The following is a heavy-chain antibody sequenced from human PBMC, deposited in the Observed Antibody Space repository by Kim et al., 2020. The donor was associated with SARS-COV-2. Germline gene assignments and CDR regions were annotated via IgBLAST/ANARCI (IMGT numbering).Heavy chain of an antibody. CDR3: VRDLGAFYSGSDY. D-gene: IGHD1-26*01. V-gene: IGHV1-18*01. CDR1: GYSFPTYG. Sequence: ASVKVSCKGSGYSFPTYGISWVRQAPGKGLEWMGWISAYTGDKNSAQKFQDRVTLTTDTSKRTAYMEMTSLTPDDTAVYYCVRDLGAFYSGSDYWGQGTLVIVSS. J-gene: IGHJ4*02. CDR2: ISAYTGDK.